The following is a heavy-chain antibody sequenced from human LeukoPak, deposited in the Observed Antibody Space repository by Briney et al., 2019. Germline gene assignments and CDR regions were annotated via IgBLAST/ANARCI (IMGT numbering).Heavy chain of an antibody. Sequence: ASVKVSCKASGYTFTGYYMHWVRQAPGQGLEWMGWINPNSGGTNYAQKFQGRVTVTRDTSISTAYMELSRLRSDDTAVYYCARSLGVPAAIYDYWGQGTLVTVSS. CDR3: ARSLGVPAAIYDY. CDR1: GYTFTGYY. CDR2: INPNSGGT. J-gene: IGHJ4*02. V-gene: IGHV1-2*02. D-gene: IGHD2-2*01.